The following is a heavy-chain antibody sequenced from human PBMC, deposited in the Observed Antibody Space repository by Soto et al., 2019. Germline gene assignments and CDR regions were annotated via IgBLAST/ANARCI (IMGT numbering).Heavy chain of an antibody. CDR2: GSTSGSKA. V-gene: IGHV3-23*01. J-gene: IGHJ4*02. CDR3: ASPGDPDF. D-gene: IGHD3-16*01. CDR1: AFTFSNYA. Sequence: GGSLSPSYTASAFTFSNYAVHLVRQAPGKGLKRGSGGSTSGSKADYAEAVGGRFGISRDNSKNTAYLPVNSQKAEDTAIYYCASPGDPDFWGQGTLVTVSS.